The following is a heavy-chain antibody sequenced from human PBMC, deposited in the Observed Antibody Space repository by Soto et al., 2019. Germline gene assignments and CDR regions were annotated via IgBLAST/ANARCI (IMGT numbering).Heavy chain of an antibody. V-gene: IGHV3-23*01. CDR1: GFTFSSYA. CDR2: ISGSGDST. CDR3: AKTVPGTKY. D-gene: IGHD6-19*01. Sequence: EVQLLESGGGLVQPGGSLRLSCAASGFTFSSYAMSWVRQAPGKGLEWVSGISGSGDSTYYADSVKGRFTISRDNSKNTLFLQMNSLGAEDTALYHCAKTVPGTKYWGQGTLVTVSS. J-gene: IGHJ4*02.